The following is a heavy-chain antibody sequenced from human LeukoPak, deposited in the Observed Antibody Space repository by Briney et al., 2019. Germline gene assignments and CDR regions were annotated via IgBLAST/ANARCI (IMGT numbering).Heavy chain of an antibody. V-gene: IGHV1-18*04. CDR2: ISAYNGNT. CDR3: ARGWFGESFDY. CDR1: GFNFSSYG. Sequence: GPVEGFCKASGFNFSSYGISWGRQGPGPRLEGMGWISAYNGNTNYAQKLQGRVTMTTDTSTSTAYMELRSLRSDDTAVYYCARGWFGESFDYWGQGTLVTVSS. J-gene: IGHJ4*02. D-gene: IGHD3-10*01.